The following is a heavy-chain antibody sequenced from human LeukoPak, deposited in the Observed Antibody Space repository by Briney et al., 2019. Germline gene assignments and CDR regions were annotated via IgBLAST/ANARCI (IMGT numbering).Heavy chain of an antibody. CDR2: IYYSGST. Sequence: SETLSLTCTVSGGSISSYYWSWIRQPPGKGLEWIGYIYYSGSTNYNPSLKSRVTMSVDTSKNQFSLKLSSVTALDTAVYYCARNGPLVGGREAFDIWGQGTMVTVSS. J-gene: IGHJ3*02. CDR3: ARNGPLVGGREAFDI. CDR1: GGSISSYY. V-gene: IGHV4-59*12. D-gene: IGHD1-26*01.